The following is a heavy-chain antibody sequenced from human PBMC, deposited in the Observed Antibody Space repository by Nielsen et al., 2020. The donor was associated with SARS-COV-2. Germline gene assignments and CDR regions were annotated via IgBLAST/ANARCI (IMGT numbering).Heavy chain of an antibody. CDR2: ISWNSGSI. CDR1: GFTFDDYA. V-gene: IGHV3-9*01. Sequence: SLKISCAASGFTFDDYAMHWVRQAPGKGLEWVSGISWNSGSIGYADSVKGRFTISRDNAKNSLYLQMNSLRGDDTAVYHCAKKGPPRDAFDIWGQGTMVTVSS. CDR3: AKKGPPRDAFDI. J-gene: IGHJ3*02.